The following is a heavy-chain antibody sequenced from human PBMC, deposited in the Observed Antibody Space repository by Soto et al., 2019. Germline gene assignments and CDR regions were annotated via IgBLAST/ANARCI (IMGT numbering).Heavy chain of an antibody. J-gene: IGHJ6*03. V-gene: IGHV4-39*07. D-gene: IGHD2-2*01. CDR2: IYYRGYT. CDR1: GGSITSSSYY. CDR3: ARVYCSSTSCYSRSHYYMDV. Sequence: SETLSLTCAVSGGSITSSSYYWGWIRQAPGRGLEWIGTIYYRGYTYYNPSLESSITISADTSKNQLSLNLRSVTAADTAVYYCARVYCSSTSCYSRSHYYMDVWGKGTTVTVSS.